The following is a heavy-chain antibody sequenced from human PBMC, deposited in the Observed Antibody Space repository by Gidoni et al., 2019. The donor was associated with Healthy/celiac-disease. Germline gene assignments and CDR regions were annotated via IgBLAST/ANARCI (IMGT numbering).Heavy chain of an antibody. J-gene: IGHJ4*02. CDR3: ARPGLGYCSGGSCSDFDY. CDR1: GGTFSRYA. Sequence: QVQLVQSGAEVKKPGSSVKVSCKASGGTFSRYAISWVRQAPGQGLEWMGGIIPIFGTANYAQKFQGRVTITADKSTSTAYMELSSLRSEDTAVYYCARPGLGYCSGGSCSDFDYWGQGTLVTVSS. V-gene: IGHV1-69*06. D-gene: IGHD2-15*01. CDR2: IIPIFGTA.